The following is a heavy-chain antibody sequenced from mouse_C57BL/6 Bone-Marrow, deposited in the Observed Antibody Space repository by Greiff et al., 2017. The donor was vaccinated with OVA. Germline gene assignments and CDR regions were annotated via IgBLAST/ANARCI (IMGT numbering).Heavy chain of an antibody. D-gene: IGHD1-1*01. CDR2: IHPNSGST. V-gene: IGHV1-64*01. CDR1: GYTFTSYW. Sequence: QVQLQQPGAELVKPGASVKLSCKASGYTFTSYWMHWVKQRPGQGLEWIGMIHPNSGSTNYNEKFKGKATFTADTSSNTAYMQLSSLTTEDSAIYYCARSLFITTVVAPDWYFDVWGTGTTVTVSS. CDR3: ARSLFITTVVAPDWYFDV. J-gene: IGHJ1*03.